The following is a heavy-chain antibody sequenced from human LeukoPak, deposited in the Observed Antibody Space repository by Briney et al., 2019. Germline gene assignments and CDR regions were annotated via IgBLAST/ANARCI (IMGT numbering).Heavy chain of an antibody. CDR3: ARDLVGGGIDY. Sequence: LEWVSYISTSGSTIYYADSVKGRFTISRDNAKNSLYLQMNSLRVEDTAVYYCARDLVGGGIDYWGQGTLVTVSS. V-gene: IGHV3-48*03. CDR2: ISTSGSTI. J-gene: IGHJ4*02. D-gene: IGHD3-10*01.